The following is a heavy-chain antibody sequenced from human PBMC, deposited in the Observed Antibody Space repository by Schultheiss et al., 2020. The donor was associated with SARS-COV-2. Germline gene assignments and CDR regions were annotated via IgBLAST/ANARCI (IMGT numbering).Heavy chain of an antibody. V-gene: IGHV4-39*01. CDR2: IYYSGST. D-gene: IGHD6-6*01. CDR3: AGSQLGNWFDP. CDR1: GGSISSGGYY. Sequence: SETLSLTCTVSGGSISSGGYYWSWIRQPAGKGLEWIGSIYYSGSTYYNPSLKSRVTISVDTSENQFSLKLSSVTAADTAVYYCAGSQLGNWFDPWGQGTPVTVAS. J-gene: IGHJ5*02.